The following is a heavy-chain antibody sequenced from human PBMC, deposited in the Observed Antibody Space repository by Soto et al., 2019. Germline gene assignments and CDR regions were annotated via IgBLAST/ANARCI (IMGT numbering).Heavy chain of an antibody. CDR1: GGSVSSGSYY. CDR3: ARGDSGYDLYYFDY. J-gene: IGHJ4*02. V-gene: IGHV4-61*01. Sequence: PSETLSLTCTVSGGSVSSGSYYWSWIRQPPGEGLEWIGYIYYSGSTNYNPSLKSRVTISVDTSKNQFSLKLSSVTAADTAVYYCARGDSGYDLYYFDYWGQGTLVTVSS. D-gene: IGHD5-12*01. CDR2: IYYSGST.